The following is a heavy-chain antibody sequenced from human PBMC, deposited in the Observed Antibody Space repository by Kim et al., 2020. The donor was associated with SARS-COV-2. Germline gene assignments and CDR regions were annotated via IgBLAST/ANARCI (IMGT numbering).Heavy chain of an antibody. CDR2: IKSKTDGGTT. V-gene: IGHV3-15*01. CDR3: TTDDGSEYIFDY. CDR1: GFTFSNAW. J-gene: IGHJ4*02. D-gene: IGHD2-15*01. Sequence: GGSLRLSCAASGFTFSNAWMSWVRQAPGKGLEWVGRIKSKTDGGTTDYAAPVKGRFTISRDDSKNTLYLQMNSLKTEDTAVYYCTTDDGSEYIFDYWGQGTLVTVSS.